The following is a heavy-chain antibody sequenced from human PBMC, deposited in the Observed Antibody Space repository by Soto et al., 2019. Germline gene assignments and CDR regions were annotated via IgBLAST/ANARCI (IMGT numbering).Heavy chain of an antibody. J-gene: IGHJ3*02. CDR3: VKNLFTFAYGGQYLFDI. CDR1: GESFTDYF. CDR2: INDVGTT. Sequence: PSETLSLTCAVYGESFTDYFWSWIRQPPGKTLEWIGEINDVGTTNYNPSLKGRVTISVDVSQSQFSLRLTSVTAADTGVYYCVKNLFTFAYGGQYLFDIWGQGTLVTVSS. D-gene: IGHD3-16*01. V-gene: IGHV4-34*01.